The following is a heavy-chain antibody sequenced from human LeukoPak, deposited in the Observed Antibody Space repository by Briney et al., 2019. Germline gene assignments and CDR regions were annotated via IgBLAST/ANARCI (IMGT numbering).Heavy chain of an antibody. J-gene: IGHJ4*02. CDR2: ICHSGST. D-gene: IGHD5-18*01. CDR1: GGSVTSGGYS. CDR3: ARQGYTYADDF. Sequence: NPSQTLSLTCTVSGGSVTSGGYSWTWIRQPPGKGLEGIGYICHSGSTYYNPSLKSRLTISVDRSKNQISLKLSSVTAADTAVYFCARQGYTYADDFWGQGTLVTVSS. V-gene: IGHV4-30-2*01.